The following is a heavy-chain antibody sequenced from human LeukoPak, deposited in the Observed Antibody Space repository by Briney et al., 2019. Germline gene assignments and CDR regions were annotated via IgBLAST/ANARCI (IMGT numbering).Heavy chain of an antibody. CDR3: AKKDYYYMDV. CDR2: IHHGETT. J-gene: IGHJ6*03. CDR1: GGSITSGNL. V-gene: IGHV4-4*02. Sequence: SGTLSLTCAVSGGSITSGNLWTWVRQSPGKGLEWIGEIHHGETTNYNPSLKSRVTISVDKSKNQFSLKLNSVTAADTAVYYCAKKDYYYMDVWGKGTTVTVSS.